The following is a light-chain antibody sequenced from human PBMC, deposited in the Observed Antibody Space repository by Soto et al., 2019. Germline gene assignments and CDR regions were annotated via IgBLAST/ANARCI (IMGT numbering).Light chain of an antibody. J-gene: IGKJ1*01. V-gene: IGKV1-5*03. CDR2: EAS. CDR3: QQYNGYWT. Sequence: DIQMTQSPSTLSASVGDRVTLTCRASQSISHSLAWYQQKPGKAPKLLIYEASSLKSGVPSRCSGSGSGTEYTLTISSLQPDDFASYYCQQYNGYWTLGQGTKVEIK. CDR1: QSISHS.